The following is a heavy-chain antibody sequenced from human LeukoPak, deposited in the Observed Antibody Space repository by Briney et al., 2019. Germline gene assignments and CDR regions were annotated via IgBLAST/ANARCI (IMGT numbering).Heavy chain of an antibody. CDR1: GGTFSSYA. V-gene: IGHV1-69*04. CDR3: AKDRGYYYDSSGYYPYYFDY. Sequence: ASVKVSCKASGGTFSSYAISWVRQAPGQGLEWMGRIIPILGIANYAQKFQGRVTITADKSTSTAYMELSSLRSEDTAVYYCAKDRGYYYDSSGYYPYYFDYWGQGTLVTVSS. CDR2: IIPILGIA. J-gene: IGHJ4*02. D-gene: IGHD3-22*01.